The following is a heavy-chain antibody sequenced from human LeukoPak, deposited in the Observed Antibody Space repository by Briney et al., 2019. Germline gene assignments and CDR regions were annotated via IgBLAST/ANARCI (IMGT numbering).Heavy chain of an antibody. Sequence: QPGGSLRLSCVASGFIFNNYAMNWVRQAPGKGLEWVSGISGLGGSAYYAASVKGRFIISRDNSGNTLLFQLTNLRVEDTAVYYCARRGGSSWSSFDYWGHGTLVTVSS. CDR3: ARRGGSSWSSFDY. V-gene: IGHV3-23*01. J-gene: IGHJ4*01. CDR1: GFIFNNYA. D-gene: IGHD6-13*01. CDR2: ISGLGGSA.